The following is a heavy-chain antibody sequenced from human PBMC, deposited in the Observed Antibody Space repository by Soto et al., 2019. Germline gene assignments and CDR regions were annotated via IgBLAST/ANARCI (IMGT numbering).Heavy chain of an antibody. D-gene: IGHD2-2*02. J-gene: IGHJ6*02. CDR1: GGSFSGYY. Sequence: SETLSLTCAVYGGSFSGYYWSWIRQPPGKWLEWIGEINHSGSTNYNPSLKSRVTISVDTSKNQFSLKLSSVTAADTAVYYCARADCSSTSCYTRRGRYYGMDVWGQGTTVTVSS. CDR2: INHSGST. V-gene: IGHV4-34*01. CDR3: ARADCSSTSCYTRRGRYYGMDV.